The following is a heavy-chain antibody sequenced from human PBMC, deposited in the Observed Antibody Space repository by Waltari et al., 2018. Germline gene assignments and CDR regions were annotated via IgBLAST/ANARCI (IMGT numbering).Heavy chain of an antibody. CDR2: INHSGNT. CDR3: ARDPTRLRTFDY. V-gene: IGHV4-34*01. D-gene: IGHD3-16*01. J-gene: IGHJ4*02. CDR1: GGSSSAYY. Sequence: QVQLQQWSAGLLKPSETLSLTCAVYGGSSSAYYWSWIRQPPGKGLEWIGEINHSGNTNYNPSLKSRVTISVDTSKNQFSLKLSSATAADTAVYYCARDPTRLRTFDYWGQGTLVTVSS.